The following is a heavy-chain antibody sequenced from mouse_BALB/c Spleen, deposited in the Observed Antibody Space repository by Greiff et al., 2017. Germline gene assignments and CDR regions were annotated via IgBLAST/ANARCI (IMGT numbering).Heavy chain of an antibody. CDR3: TRGNPHWYFDV. CDR1: GYTFTNYW. D-gene: IGHD2-1*01. J-gene: IGHJ1*01. CDR2: IYPSDSYT. V-gene: IGHV1-63*02. Sequence: VKLQQSGAELVRPGTSVKMSCKAAGYTFTNYWIGWVKQRPGQGLEWIGNIYPSDSYTNYNQKFKDKATLTVDKSSSTAYMQLSSPTSEDSAVYYCTRGNPHWYFDVWGAGTTVTVSS.